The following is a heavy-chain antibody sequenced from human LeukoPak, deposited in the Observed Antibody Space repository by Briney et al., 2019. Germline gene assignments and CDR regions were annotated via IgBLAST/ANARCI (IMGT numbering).Heavy chain of an antibody. V-gene: IGHV4-38-2*02. CDR3: AREGLDTSLAFDI. CDR2: IYHSGST. D-gene: IGHD5-18*01. J-gene: IGHJ3*02. Sequence: PSETLSLTCTVSGYSIGSGYYWGWIRQPPGKGLEWIGSIYHSGSTYYNPSLKSRVTISVDTSKNQFSLKLSSVTAADTAVYYCAREGLDTSLAFDIWGQGTMVTVSS. CDR1: GYSIGSGYY.